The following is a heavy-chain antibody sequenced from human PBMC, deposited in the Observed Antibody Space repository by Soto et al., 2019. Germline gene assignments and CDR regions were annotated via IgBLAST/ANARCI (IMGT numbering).Heavy chain of an antibody. CDR2: INPNSGDT. D-gene: IGHD6-19*01. Sequence: ASVKVSCKASGYIFSDYYMHWVRQAPGQGLECMGWINPNSGDTIYAQKFQGRVTVTGDPSISTAYMELSRLTSDDTAVYYCVRGRAVAGINDEAFDLWGQGAMVTVSS. CDR3: VRGRAVAGINDEAFDL. CDR1: GYIFSDYY. V-gene: IGHV1-2*02. J-gene: IGHJ3*01.